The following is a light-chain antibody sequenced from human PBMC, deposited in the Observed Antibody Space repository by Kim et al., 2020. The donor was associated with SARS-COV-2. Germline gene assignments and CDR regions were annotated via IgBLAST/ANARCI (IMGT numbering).Light chain of an antibody. CDR2: GKD. Sequence: LGQTVKITCHGDSLKATYATWYQQKPGQAPVLVLYGKDNRPSGIPDRFSGSSSSNTGSLTITGAQAEDEADYYCCSRDTTNSHVVFGGGTQLTVL. CDR1: SLKATY. V-gene: IGLV3-19*01. CDR3: CSRDTTNSHVV. J-gene: IGLJ3*02.